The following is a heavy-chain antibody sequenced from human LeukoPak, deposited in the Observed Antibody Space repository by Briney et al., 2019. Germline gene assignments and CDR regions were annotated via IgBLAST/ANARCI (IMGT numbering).Heavy chain of an antibody. CDR1: GFTFSSYA. CDR2: ISVSGCSK. CDR3: AKDSYYDNNGY. Sequence: PGGSLRLSCAASGFTFSSYAMSWVRQAPGKGLEGLSAISVSGCSKYYADSVKGRFTISRDNSKNTLYLQMNSLIAEDTAVYYCAKDSYYDNNGYWGQGTLVTVSS. V-gene: IGHV3-23*01. J-gene: IGHJ4*02. D-gene: IGHD3-22*01.